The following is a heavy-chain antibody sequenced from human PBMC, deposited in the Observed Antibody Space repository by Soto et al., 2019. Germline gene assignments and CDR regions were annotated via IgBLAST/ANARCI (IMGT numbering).Heavy chain of an antibody. CDR2: IYHSGST. CDR3: AATSTEGYYYYGMDV. V-gene: IGHV4-4*02. J-gene: IGHJ6*02. CDR1: CGSISSSNW. Sequence: PSETLSLTCAVSCGSISSSNWWSWVRQPPGKGLEWIGEIYHSGSTNYNPSLKSRVTLSVDKSKHQISLKLSSVTAADTAVYYCAATSTEGYYYYGMDVWGQGTTVTVSS.